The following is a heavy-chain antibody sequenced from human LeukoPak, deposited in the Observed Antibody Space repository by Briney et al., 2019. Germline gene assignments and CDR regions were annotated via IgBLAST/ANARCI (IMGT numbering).Heavy chain of an antibody. Sequence: GGSLRLSCAASGFTFSSYSMNWDRQAPGRGLEWVSSISSSSSYIYYADSVKGRFTISRDNAKNSLYLQMNSLRAEDTAVYYCARGPSGSYHTDYFDYWGQGTLVTVSS. V-gene: IGHV3-21*01. CDR3: ARGPSGSYHTDYFDY. D-gene: IGHD1-26*01. J-gene: IGHJ4*02. CDR1: GFTFSSYS. CDR2: ISSSSSYI.